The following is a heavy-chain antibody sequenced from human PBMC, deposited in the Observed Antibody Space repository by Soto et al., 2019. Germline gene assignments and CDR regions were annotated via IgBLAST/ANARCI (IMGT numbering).Heavy chain of an antibody. CDR2: TYYRSKWYN. CDR3: AKDKGRTLQN. CDR1: GDSVSSNSAS. Sequence: SQTLSLTCAISGDSVSSNSASWNLVRQSPSRGLEWLGRTYYRSKWYNDYAVSVKSRITINPDTSKNQFSLQLNSVTPEDTAVYYCAKDKGRTLQNWGQGTLVTVYS. D-gene: IGHD2-15*01. J-gene: IGHJ4*02. V-gene: IGHV6-1*01.